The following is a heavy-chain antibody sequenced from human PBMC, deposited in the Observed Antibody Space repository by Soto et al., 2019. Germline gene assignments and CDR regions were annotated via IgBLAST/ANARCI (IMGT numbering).Heavy chain of an antibody. CDR3: ARDKSYYDSSGYPRFDY. CDR1: GGSISSGGYY. V-gene: IGHV4-31*03. Sequence: SETLSLTCTVSGGSISSGGYYWSWIRQHPRKGLEWIGYIYYSGSTYYNPSLKSRVTISVDTSKNQFSLKLSSVTAADTAVYYCARDKSYYDSSGYPRFDYWGQGTLVTVSS. D-gene: IGHD3-22*01. CDR2: IYYSGST. J-gene: IGHJ4*02.